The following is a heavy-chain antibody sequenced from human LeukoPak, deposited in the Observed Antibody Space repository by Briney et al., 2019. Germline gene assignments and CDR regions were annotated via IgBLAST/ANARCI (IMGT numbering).Heavy chain of an antibody. CDR1: GGSISSGSYY. CDR2: IYTSGST. D-gene: IGHD2-2*01. V-gene: IGHV4-61*02. Sequence: SETLSLTCTVSGGSISSGSYYWSWIRQPAGKGLEWIGRIYTSGSTNYNPSLKSRVTISVDTSKNQFSLKLSSVTAADTAVYYCARGWGVPAAKGDAFDIWGQGTMVTVSS. CDR3: ARGWGVPAAKGDAFDI. J-gene: IGHJ3*02.